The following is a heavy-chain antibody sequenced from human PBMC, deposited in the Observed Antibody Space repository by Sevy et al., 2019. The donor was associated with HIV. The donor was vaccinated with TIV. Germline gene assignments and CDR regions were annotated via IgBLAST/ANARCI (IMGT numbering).Heavy chain of an antibody. J-gene: IGHJ4*02. D-gene: IGHD3-10*01. CDR1: GYTFTGYY. CDR3: AIESTNYYGSGSYYKD. Sequence: ASVKVSCKASGYTFTGYYMHWVRQVPGQGLEWMGWINPNSGGTNYAQKFQGRVTMTRDTSISTAYMELSRLRSDDTAVYYCAIESTNYYGSGSYYKDWGQGTLVTVSS. V-gene: IGHV1-2*02. CDR2: INPNSGGT.